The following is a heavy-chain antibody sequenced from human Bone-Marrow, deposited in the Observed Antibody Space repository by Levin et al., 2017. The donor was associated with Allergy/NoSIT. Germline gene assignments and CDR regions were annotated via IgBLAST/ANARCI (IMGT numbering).Heavy chain of an antibody. CDR2: ISRSGTIV. V-gene: IGHV3-11*01. D-gene: IGHD3-3*01. J-gene: IGHJ5*02. Sequence: PGGSLRLSCAASGFTFSDYYMNWIRQAPGRGLEWLSYISRSGTIVDYADSVRGRFTISRDNTKKLLYLQMNSLRAEDTAVYYCARIYDFWTGFDKVAWFDPWGQGTPVTVSS. CDR1: GFTFSDYY. CDR3: ARIYDFWTGFDKVAWFDP.